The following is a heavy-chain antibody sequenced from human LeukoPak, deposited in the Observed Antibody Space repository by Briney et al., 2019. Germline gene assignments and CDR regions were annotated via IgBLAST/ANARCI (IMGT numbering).Heavy chain of an antibody. Sequence: SETLSLTCTVSGRSISSSSYYWGWIRQPPGKGLEWIGSIYYSGSPYYNPSLESRVTISVDTSKNQLSLNLSSVTAADTAVYYCARHSGGTYYTPLNNWGQGTLVTVSS. J-gene: IGHJ4*02. V-gene: IGHV4-39*01. CDR2: IYYSGSP. D-gene: IGHD1-26*01. CDR1: GRSISSSSYY. CDR3: ARHSGGTYYTPLNN.